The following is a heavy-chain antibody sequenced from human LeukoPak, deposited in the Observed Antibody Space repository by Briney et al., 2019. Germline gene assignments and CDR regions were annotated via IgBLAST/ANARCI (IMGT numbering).Heavy chain of an antibody. CDR3: ARGARQQLDPNWFDP. V-gene: IGHV4-59*08. D-gene: IGHD6-13*01. CDR1: GGPITGYY. Sequence: SETLSLTCTVSGGPITGYYWSWIRQSPGKGLEWIGFMHHSGSANSNPSLRSRVTISMDTSKNQFSLKLSSVTAADTAVYYCARGARQQLDPNWFDPWGQGTLVTVSS. CDR2: MHHSGSA. J-gene: IGHJ5*02.